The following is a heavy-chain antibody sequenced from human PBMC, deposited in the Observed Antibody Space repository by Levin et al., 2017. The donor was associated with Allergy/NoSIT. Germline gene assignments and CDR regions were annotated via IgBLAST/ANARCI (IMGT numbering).Heavy chain of an antibody. CDR3: AKGGLELHDY. Sequence: ETLSLTCAASGFTFSSYAMSWVRQAPGKGLEWVSAISGSGGSTYYADSVKGRFTISRDNSKNTLYLQMNSLRAEDTAVYYCAKGGLELHDYWGQGTLVTVSS. V-gene: IGHV3-23*01. CDR1: GFTFSSYA. D-gene: IGHD1-7*01. CDR2: ISGSGGST. J-gene: IGHJ4*02.